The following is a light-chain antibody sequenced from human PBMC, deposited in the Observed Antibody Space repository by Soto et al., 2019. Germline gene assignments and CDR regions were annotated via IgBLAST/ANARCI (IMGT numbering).Light chain of an antibody. CDR1: SXDVGGYNY. CDR2: EVS. J-gene: IGLJ1*01. Sequence: QSALTQPASVSGSPGQSITISCTGTSXDVGGYNYVSWYQQHPRKAPKLMIYEVSDRPSGVSDRFSGSKSGNTASLTISGLQAEDVADYYCSSFTTSNTLVFATGPKVTVL. V-gene: IGLV2-14*01. CDR3: SSFTTSNTLV.